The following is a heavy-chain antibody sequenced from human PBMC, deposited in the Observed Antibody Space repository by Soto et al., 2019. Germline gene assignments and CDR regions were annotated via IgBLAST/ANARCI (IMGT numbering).Heavy chain of an antibody. CDR3: ATLPPRIEVTVLPIPT. Sequence: PSETLSLTCTVSGGSITSSSYYWGWIRQPPGKGLEWIGNIYYSGSTYYNPSLRGRVTISVDKSNNQFSLTLKYVTAADTAVYYCATLPPRIEVTVLPIPTWGQGTLVTVSS. J-gene: IGHJ5*02. CDR1: GGSITSSSYY. D-gene: IGHD2-15*01. V-gene: IGHV4-39*07. CDR2: IYYSGST.